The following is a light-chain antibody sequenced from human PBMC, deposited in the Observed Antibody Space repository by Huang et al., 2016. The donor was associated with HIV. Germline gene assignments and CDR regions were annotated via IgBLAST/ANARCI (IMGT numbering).Light chain of an antibody. V-gene: IGKV3-15*01. J-gene: IGKJ4*01. Sequence: EIEMTQSPATLSVSPGEGATLSCRASQSINSDLAWYQQKPGQAPRLLIYGASTRATGIPAKFNGTGSGTDFSLSISNLQSEDFAVYYCQQYNDWPPLTFGGGTKVEI. CDR1: QSINSD. CDR3: QQYNDWPPLT. CDR2: GAS.